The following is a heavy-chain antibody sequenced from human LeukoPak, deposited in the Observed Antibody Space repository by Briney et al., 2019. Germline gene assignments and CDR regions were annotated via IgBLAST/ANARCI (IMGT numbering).Heavy chain of an antibody. Sequence: PGGSLRLSCAASGFTLSGYSMNWVRQAPGKGLEWISYISSGSNTIYYAKSVKGRFTISRDNGKSSLYLQMSSLRAEDTAVYYCARSRPVDYWGQGTLVTVSS. J-gene: IGHJ4*02. CDR1: GFTLSGYS. V-gene: IGHV3-48*01. CDR3: ARSRPVDY. CDR2: ISSGSNTI.